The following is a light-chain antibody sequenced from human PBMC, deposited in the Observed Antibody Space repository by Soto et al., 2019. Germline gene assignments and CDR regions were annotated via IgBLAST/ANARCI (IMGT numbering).Light chain of an antibody. Sequence: QSALTQPASVSGSPGQSITISCTGTSSDVGGYNYVSWFQQYPGKAPKLMIYDVSTGPSGVSNRFSGSKSGNTASLTISGLQAEDEADYYCSSYAPADTYVFGTGTKLTVL. CDR3: SSYAPADTYV. CDR1: SSDVGGYNY. CDR2: DVS. V-gene: IGLV2-14*01. J-gene: IGLJ1*01.